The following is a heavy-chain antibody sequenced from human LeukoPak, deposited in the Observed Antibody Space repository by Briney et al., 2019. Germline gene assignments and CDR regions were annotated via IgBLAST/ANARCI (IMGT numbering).Heavy chain of an antibody. J-gene: IGHJ4*02. D-gene: IGHD3-10*01. CDR3: AKDKFSGGSGSYYSGYFDY. CDR1: GFTFDDDT. V-gene: IGHV3-43*01. Sequence: GGSLRLSCAASGFTFDDDTMHWVRQAPGKGLEWVSLISWDGGSTYYADSVKGRFTISRDNSKNSLYLQMNSLRTEDTALHYCAKDKFSGGSGSYYSGYFDYWGQGTLVTVSS. CDR2: ISWDGGST.